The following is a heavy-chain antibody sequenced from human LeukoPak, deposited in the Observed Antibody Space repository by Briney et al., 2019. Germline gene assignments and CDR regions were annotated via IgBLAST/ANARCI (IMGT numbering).Heavy chain of an antibody. D-gene: IGHD4-17*01. CDR1: RLTVTDNY. CDR3: ARTNPVYGDYDY. J-gene: IGHJ4*02. V-gene: IGHV3-53*01. Sequence: PGGSPRLSRPVSRLTVTDNYMSWVRQAPGKGLEWVSVIYPDGSTYHADSVKGRFTISRDNSKNTLFLQMNTLRADDTAVYHCARTNPVYGDYDYWGQGTLVTVSS. CDR2: IYPDGST.